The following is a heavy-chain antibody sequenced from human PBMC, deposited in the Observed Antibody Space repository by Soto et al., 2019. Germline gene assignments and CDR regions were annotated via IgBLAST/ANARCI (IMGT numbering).Heavy chain of an antibody. J-gene: IGHJ6*03. D-gene: IGHD6-25*01. V-gene: IGHV5-51*01. CDR1: GYSFTSYW. CDR3: ARHKILLQRGQVKVNDVGYYMDV. Sequence: PGESLKISCKGSGYSFTSYWIGWVRQMPGKGLEWMGIIYPGDSDTRYSPSFQGQVTISADKSISTAYLQWSSLKASDTAMYYCARHKILLQRGQVKVNDVGYYMDVWGKGTTVTVSS. CDR2: IYPGDSDT.